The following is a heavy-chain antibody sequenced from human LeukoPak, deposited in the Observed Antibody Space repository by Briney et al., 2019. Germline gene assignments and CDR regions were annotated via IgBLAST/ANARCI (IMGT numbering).Heavy chain of an antibody. J-gene: IGHJ4*02. D-gene: IGHD6-13*01. V-gene: IGHV4-34*01. CDR1: GGSFSGYY. Sequence: SETLSLTCAVYGGSFSGYYWSWIRQPPGKGLEWIGEINHSGSTNYNPSLKSRVTISVDTSKNQFSLKLSSVTAADTAVYYCARGQGSSWYYFDYWGQGTLVTVSS. CDR3: ARGQGSSWYYFDY. CDR2: INHSGST.